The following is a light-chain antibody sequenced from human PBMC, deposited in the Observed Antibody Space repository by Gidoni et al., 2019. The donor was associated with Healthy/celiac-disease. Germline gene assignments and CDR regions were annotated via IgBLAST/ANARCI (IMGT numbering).Light chain of an antibody. CDR2: QDS. Sequence: SNELTQPHSVSVSPGQTASITCSGDKLGDKYACWYQQKPGQSPVLVIYQDSKRPSGIPERFSGSYSGNTATLTISGTQAMDESDYYCQAWDSSTVVFGGGTKLTVL. J-gene: IGLJ2*01. V-gene: IGLV3-1*01. CDR3: QAWDSSTVV. CDR1: KLGDKY.